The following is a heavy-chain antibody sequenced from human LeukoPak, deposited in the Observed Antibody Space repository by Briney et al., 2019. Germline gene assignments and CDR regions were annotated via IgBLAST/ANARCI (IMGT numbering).Heavy chain of an antibody. Sequence: GASVKVSCKASGYTFTSYGISWVRQAPGQGLEWMGWISAYNGNTNYAQKLQGRVTMTTDTSTSTAYMELSSLRSDDTAVYYCARVYDIAAYYYYMDVWGKGTTVTVSS. J-gene: IGHJ6*03. D-gene: IGHD5-12*01. V-gene: IGHV1-18*01. CDR2: ISAYNGNT. CDR3: ARVYDIAAYYYYMDV. CDR1: GYTFTSYG.